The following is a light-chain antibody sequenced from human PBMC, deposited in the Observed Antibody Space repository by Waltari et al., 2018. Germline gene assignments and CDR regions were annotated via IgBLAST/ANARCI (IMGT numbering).Light chain of an antibody. CDR2: DAS. CDR3: QQYFDFPRT. CDR1: QGISDS. V-gene: IGKV1-NL1*01. Sequence: DILMTQSPSSLSASVGDRVTITCRASQGISDSLAWDQQKPGKAPKVLLYDASSLESGVPSRCSGSGSGTEFTLTISRLQPEDFATYYCQQYFDFPRTFGQGTRVDIK. J-gene: IGKJ1*01.